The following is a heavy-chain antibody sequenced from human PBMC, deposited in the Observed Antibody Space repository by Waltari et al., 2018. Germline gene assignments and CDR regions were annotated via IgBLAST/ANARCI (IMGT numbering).Heavy chain of an antibody. V-gene: IGHV3-7*01. J-gene: IGHJ4*02. CDR3: ASRYYFDY. CDR1: GFTFSRYW. CDR2: IKQDGSEK. Sequence: EVQLVESGGGLVQPGGSLRLSCAASGFTFSRYWMSWVRQAPGKGLEWVANIKQDGSEKYYVDSVKGRFTISRDNAKNSLFLQMNSLRAEDTAVYYCASRYYFDYWGLGTLATVSS.